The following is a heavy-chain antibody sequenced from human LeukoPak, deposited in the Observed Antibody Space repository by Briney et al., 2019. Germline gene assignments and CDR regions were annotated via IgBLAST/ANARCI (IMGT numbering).Heavy chain of an antibody. Sequence: PGGSLRLSCAASGSTFSNYVMSWVRQAPGKGLEWVSVISSGGNTYYADSVKGRFTISRDISKNTLYLQMNGLRAEDTAVYYCAREVRGYYFDYWGQGTLVTVSS. CDR3: AREVRGYYFDY. CDR1: GSTFSNYV. J-gene: IGHJ4*01. V-gene: IGHV3-53*01. CDR2: ISSGGNT. D-gene: IGHD3-22*01.